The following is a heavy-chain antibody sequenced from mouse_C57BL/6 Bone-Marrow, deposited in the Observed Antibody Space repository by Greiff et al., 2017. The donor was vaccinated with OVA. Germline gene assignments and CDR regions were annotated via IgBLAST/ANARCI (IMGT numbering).Heavy chain of an antibody. Sequence: VQLKESGAELVRPGASVKLSCTASGFNIKDDSMHWVKQRPEQGLEWIGWIDPENGDTEYASKFQGKATITADTSSNTAYLQLSSLTSEDTAVYYCTTGWLLLYYAMDYWGQGTSVTVSS. CDR2: IDPENGDT. D-gene: IGHD2-3*01. CDR1: GFNIKDDS. V-gene: IGHV14-4*01. J-gene: IGHJ4*01. CDR3: TTGWLLLYYAMDY.